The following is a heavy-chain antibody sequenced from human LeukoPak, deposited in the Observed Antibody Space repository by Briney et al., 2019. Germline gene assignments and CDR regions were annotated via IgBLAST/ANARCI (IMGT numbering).Heavy chain of an antibody. V-gene: IGHV4-59*08. J-gene: IGHJ4*02. CDR1: GGSISSYY. Sequence: PSETLSLTCTVSGGSISSYYWSWIRQPPGKGLEWIGYIYYSGSTNYNPSLKSRVTISVDTSKNQFSLKLSSVTAADTAVYYCARLATTDYFDYWGQGTPVTVSS. CDR3: ARLATTDYFDY. D-gene: IGHD5-24*01. CDR2: IYYSGST.